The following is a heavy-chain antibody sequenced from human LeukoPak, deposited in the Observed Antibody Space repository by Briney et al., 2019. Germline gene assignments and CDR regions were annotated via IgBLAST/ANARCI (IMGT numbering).Heavy chain of an antibody. D-gene: IGHD6-13*01. CDR1: GFTFSSYA. Sequence: GGSLRLSCAASGFTFSSYAMNWVRQAPGKGLEWVSYISSSGSTIYYADSVKGRFTISRDNAKNSLYLQMNSLRAEDTAVYYCARDLSSSWPYYYYGMDVRGQGTTVTVSS. CDR3: ARDLSSSWPYYYYGMDV. J-gene: IGHJ6*02. CDR2: ISSSGSTI. V-gene: IGHV3-48*03.